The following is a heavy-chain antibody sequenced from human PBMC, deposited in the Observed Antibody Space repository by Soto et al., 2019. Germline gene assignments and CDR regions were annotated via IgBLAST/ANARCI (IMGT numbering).Heavy chain of an antibody. D-gene: IGHD2-21*02. CDR3: ARDVVVTATGMDV. V-gene: IGHV1-2*02. J-gene: IGHJ6*02. CDR1: GYTFTGYY. Sequence: ASVKVSCKASGYTFTGYYMHWVRQAPGQGLEWMGWINPNSGGTNYAQKFQGRVTMTRDTSISTAYMELSRLRSDDTAVYYRARDVVVTATGMDVWGQGTTVTVSS. CDR2: INPNSGGT.